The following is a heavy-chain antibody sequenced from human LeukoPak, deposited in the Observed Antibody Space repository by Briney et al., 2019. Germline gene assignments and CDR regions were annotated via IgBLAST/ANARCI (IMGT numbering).Heavy chain of an antibody. CDR3: ARHPGRILAYCGGDCYVSHFDY. D-gene: IGHD2-21*02. CDR2: IYYSGST. J-gene: IGHJ4*02. CDR1: GGSISSSSYY. Sequence: PSETLSLTCTVSGGSISSSSYYWGWIRQPPGKGLEWIGSIYYSGSTYYNPSLKSRVTMSVDTSKNQFSLKLSSVTAADTAVYYCARHPGRILAYCGGDCYVSHFDYWGQGTLVTVSS. V-gene: IGHV4-39*01.